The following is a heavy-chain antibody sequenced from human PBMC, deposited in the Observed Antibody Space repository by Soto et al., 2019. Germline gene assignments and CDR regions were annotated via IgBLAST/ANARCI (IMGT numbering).Heavy chain of an antibody. V-gene: IGHV3-72*01. J-gene: IGHJ3*02. CDR1: GFTFSDHY. D-gene: IGHD3-22*01. CDR3: ARGLSMIGDAFDI. CDR2: IRNKANGFTT. Sequence: PGGSLRLSCAASGFTFSDHYMDWVRQAPGRGLEWFGRIRNKANGFTTEYAASVKGRFTISRDDSKNSLFLQMNGLKIEDTAVYYCARGLSMIGDAFDIWGQATMVTVS.